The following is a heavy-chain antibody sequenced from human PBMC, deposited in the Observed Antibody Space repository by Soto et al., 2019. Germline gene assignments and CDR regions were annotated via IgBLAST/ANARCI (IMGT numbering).Heavy chain of an antibody. CDR3: ARGGSTMVRGPLVYGLDV. D-gene: IGHD3-10*01. V-gene: IGHV1-69*01. CDR1: GGTFRTFA. Sequence: QVQLVQSGAEVKEPGSSVKVSCKASGGTFRTFAISWVRQAPGQGPEWMGGIIPVFGTPNYAQKFQGRVTITADESTSTAYMELGSLRSEHTAVYYCARGGSTMVRGPLVYGLDVWGQGTTVTVSS. J-gene: IGHJ6*02. CDR2: IIPVFGTP.